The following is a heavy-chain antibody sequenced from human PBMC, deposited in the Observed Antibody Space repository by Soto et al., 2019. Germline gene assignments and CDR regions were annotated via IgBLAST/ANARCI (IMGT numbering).Heavy chain of an antibody. CDR3: VRSSRRDITASRGMDV. CDR1: GFTVSSNY. J-gene: IGHJ6*02. Sequence: GGSLRLSCAASGFTVSSNYMSWVRQAPGKGLEWVSVIYSGGTTYYADSVKDRFTISRDSPKNTLYLQLNSLRIEDTAVYYCVRSSRRDITASRGMDVWGQGTTVTVSS. V-gene: IGHV3-53*05. D-gene: IGHD3-3*01. CDR2: IYSGGTT.